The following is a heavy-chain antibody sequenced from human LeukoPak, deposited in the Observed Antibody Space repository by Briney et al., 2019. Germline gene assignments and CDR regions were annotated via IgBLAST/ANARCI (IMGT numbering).Heavy chain of an antibody. CDR3: ARDLPREGIDY. Sequence: GGSLRLSCAASGLTFSSYSMNWVRHAPGKGLEWVSSISSSSSYIYYADSVKGRFTISRDNAKNSLYLQMNSLRAEDTAVYYCARDLPREGIDYWGQGTLVTVSS. D-gene: IGHD3-10*01. CDR1: GLTFSSYS. CDR2: ISSSSSYI. J-gene: IGHJ4*02. V-gene: IGHV3-21*01.